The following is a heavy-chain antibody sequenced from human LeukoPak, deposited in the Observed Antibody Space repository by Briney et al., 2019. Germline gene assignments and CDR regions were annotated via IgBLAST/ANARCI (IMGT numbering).Heavy chain of an antibody. V-gene: IGHV4-31*03. D-gene: IGHD3-22*01. J-gene: IGHJ4*02. Sequence: PSQTLSLTCTVSGGSISSGGYYWSWIRQHPGKGLEWIGYIYYSGSTYYNPSLKSRVTISVDTSKNQFSLKLSSVTAADTAVYYCARMSVYDSSGYYSNLFDYWGQGTLVTVSS. CDR1: GGSISSGGYY. CDR3: ARMSVYDSSGYYSNLFDY. CDR2: IYYSGST.